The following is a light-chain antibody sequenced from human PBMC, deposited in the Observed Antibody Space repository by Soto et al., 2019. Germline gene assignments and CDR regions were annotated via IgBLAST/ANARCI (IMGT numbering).Light chain of an antibody. J-gene: IGKJ1*01. CDR1: QSVGSY. CDR2: DSS. V-gene: IGKV3-11*01. Sequence: EIVLTQSPATLSLSPWERATLSCRASQSVGSYLAWYQQRPGQAPRLLIYDSSNRATGIPARFSGSGSGTDFTLTISSLEPEDFAFYYCQQRSTWPTFGQGTKVDI. CDR3: QQRSTWPT.